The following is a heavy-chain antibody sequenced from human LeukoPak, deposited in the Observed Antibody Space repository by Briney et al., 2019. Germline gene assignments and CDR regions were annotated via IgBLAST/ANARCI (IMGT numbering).Heavy chain of an antibody. V-gene: IGHV3-7*01. D-gene: IGHD2-15*01. CDR2: IKEDGSEK. Sequence: GGSLRLSCAASGFTFSSYWMSWARQAPGKGLEWVANIKEDGSEKYYVDSVKGRFTIYRDNAKNSLYLQMNSLRAEDTAVYYCAPSGYCSGGSCYSGFDPWGQGTLVTVSS. J-gene: IGHJ5*02. CDR1: GFTFSSYW. CDR3: APSGYCSGGSCYSGFDP.